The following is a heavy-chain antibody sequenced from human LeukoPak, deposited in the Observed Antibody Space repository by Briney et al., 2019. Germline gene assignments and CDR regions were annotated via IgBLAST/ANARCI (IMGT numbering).Heavy chain of an antibody. D-gene: IGHD4-17*01. V-gene: IGHV4-39*01. CDR1: GDSITSSSYY. CDR3: ARQGVGTYVYGDEGYYMDV. CDR2: IYYSGST. Sequence: SETLSLACTVSGDSITSSSYYWGWIRQPPGKGLEWIGSIYYSGSTYYTPSLKSRVIISVDTSKNQFSLKLSSVTAADTVVYYCARQGVGTYVYGDEGYYMDVWGKGTTVTISS. J-gene: IGHJ6*03.